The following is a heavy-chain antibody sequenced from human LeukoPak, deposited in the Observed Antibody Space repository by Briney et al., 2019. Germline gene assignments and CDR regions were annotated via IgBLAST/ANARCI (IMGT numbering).Heavy chain of an antibody. V-gene: IGHV4-39*01. J-gene: IGHJ4*02. CDR2: IYYSGST. CDR3: ARHGSSWYYFDY. Sequence: SETLSLTCTVSGGSISSSSYYWGWIRQPPGKGLEWIGSIYYSGSTYYNPSLKSRVTISVDTSKNQFSLKLSSVIAADTAVYYCARHGSSWYYFDYWGQGTLVTVSS. D-gene: IGHD6-13*01. CDR1: GGSISSSSYY.